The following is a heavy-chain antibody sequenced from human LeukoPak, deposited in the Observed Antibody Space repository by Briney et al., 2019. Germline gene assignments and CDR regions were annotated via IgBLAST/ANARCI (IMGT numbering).Heavy chain of an antibody. J-gene: IGHJ4*02. Sequence: PGGSLRLSCAAPGITFSNYNMNWVRQAPGKGLEWISSITSSSSYTFYADSVKGRFTISRDNAKNSLYLQMNSLRAEDTAVYYCARSSRELGGYAPWELMPPFDYWGQGTLVTVSS. CDR1: GITFSNYN. CDR3: ARSSRELGGYAPWELMPPFDY. CDR2: ITSSSSYT. V-gene: IGHV3-21*01. D-gene: IGHD1-7*01.